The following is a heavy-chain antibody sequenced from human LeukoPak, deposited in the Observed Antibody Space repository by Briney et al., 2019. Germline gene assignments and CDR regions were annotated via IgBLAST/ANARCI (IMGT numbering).Heavy chain of an antibody. CDR2: IYYSGST. D-gene: IGHD6-13*01. V-gene: IGHV4-39*01. Sequence: KSSETLSLTCTVSGGSISSSSYYWGWIRQPPGKGLEWIGSIYYSGSTYYNPSLKSRVTISVDTSKNQFSLKLSSVTAADTAVYYCARHSSQFSFSSSWYYWFDPWGQGTLSPSPQ. J-gene: IGHJ5*02. CDR1: GGSISSSSYY. CDR3: ARHSSQFSFSSSWYYWFDP.